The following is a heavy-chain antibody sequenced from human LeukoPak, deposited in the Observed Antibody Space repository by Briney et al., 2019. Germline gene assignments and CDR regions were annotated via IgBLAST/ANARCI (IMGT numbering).Heavy chain of an antibody. V-gene: IGHV4-4*07. D-gene: IGHD2-2*01. CDR3: ARQIVVVPAAVGGFNP. J-gene: IGHJ5*02. CDR2: IYTSGST. CDR1: AGSISSYY. Sequence: PSETLSLTCTVSAGSISSYYWSWIRQPAGKGLEWIGRIYTSGSTNYKPSLKSRVTISVDTSKNQFSLKLSSVTAADTAVYYCARQIVVVPAAVGGFNPWGQGTLVTVSS.